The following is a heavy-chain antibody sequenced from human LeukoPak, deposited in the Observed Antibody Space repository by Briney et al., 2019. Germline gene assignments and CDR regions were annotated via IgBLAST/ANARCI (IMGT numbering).Heavy chain of an antibody. D-gene: IGHD1-14*01. J-gene: IGHJ3*01. V-gene: IGHV4-31*03. CDR3: ARDGLGFNL. CDR2: IYYSGNT. CDR1: GGSISSGGYY. Sequence: PSETLSLTCTVSGGSISSGGYYWSWIRQQPEKGLEWIGYIYYSGNTYYNPSLKSRVTISVDTFKNQFSLKLSSVTAADTAVYYCARDGLGFNLWGQGTMVTVCS.